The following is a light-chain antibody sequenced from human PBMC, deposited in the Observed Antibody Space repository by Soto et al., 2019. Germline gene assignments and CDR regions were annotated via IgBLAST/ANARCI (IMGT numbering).Light chain of an antibody. CDR3: LLSYSGTNWV. J-gene: IGLJ3*02. V-gene: IGLV7-46*01. CDR1: TGAVTSGHY. Sequence: QAVVTQEPSLTVSPGGTVTLTCGSSTGAVTSGHYPYWFQQKPGQAPRTLIYDITNKHSWTPARFSGSLLGGKAALTLAGAQTDDEADYYCLLSYSGTNWVFGGGTKVTVL. CDR2: DIT.